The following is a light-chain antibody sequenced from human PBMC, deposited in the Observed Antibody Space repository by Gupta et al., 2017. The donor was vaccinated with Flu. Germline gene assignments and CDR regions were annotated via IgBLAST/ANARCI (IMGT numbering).Light chain of an antibody. J-gene: IGKJ1*01. V-gene: IGKV2-28*01. CDR1: QSLLNSNGYDY. CDR3: RQARQTPRT. CDR2: LAS. Sequence: VTPGEPASISCRSSQSLLNSNGYDYLDWYVQKPGQSPQLLIYLASYRASGVPDRLSGSGSGTDFTLKISRVEAEDAGVYYCRQARQTPRTFGQGTKVEIK.